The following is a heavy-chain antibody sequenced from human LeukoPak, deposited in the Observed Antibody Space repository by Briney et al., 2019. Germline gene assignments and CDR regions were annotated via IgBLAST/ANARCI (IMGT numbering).Heavy chain of an antibody. CDR1: GFTFSNGW. CDR2: IKRKADGGTT. J-gene: IGHJ4*02. V-gene: IGHV3-15*01. Sequence: PGGSLRLSCEASGFTFSNGWMSWVRQAPGKGLEWVGRIKRKADGGTTEYAAPVRGRFTISRDDSKNTLYLQMNSLKTEDTAVYYCTTDSRYGYDYCDYWGQGTLVTVSS. CDR3: TTDSRYGYDYCDY. D-gene: IGHD5-18*01.